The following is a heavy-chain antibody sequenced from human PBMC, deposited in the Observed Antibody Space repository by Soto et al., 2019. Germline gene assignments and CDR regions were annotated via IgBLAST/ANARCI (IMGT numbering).Heavy chain of an antibody. CDR1: GFTLSSYA. Sequence: EVQLLESGGGLVQPGGSLRLSCAASGFTLSSYAMSWVRKAPGKGLEWVSTFSGSGDNRYYADSVKGRLTISSDNSKNAMSLHMNSLRTEDTAVYYCASRDGRWLPYCFDYWGQGTLVTVSS. CDR3: ASRDGRWLPYCFDY. J-gene: IGHJ4*02. CDR2: FSGSGDNR. D-gene: IGHD3-22*01. V-gene: IGHV3-23*01.